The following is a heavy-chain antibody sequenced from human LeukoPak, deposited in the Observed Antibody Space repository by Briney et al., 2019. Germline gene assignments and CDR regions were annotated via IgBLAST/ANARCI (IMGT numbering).Heavy chain of an antibody. CDR1: GFTFSSYS. CDR3: ARADWDTAMIDY. J-gene: IGHJ4*02. V-gene: IGHV3-21*01. D-gene: IGHD5-18*01. Sequence: GGSLRLSCAASGFTFSSYSMNWVRQAPGKGLEWVSSTSSSSSYIYYADSVKGRFTISRDNAKKSLYLQMNSLRAEDTAVYYCARADWDTAMIDYWGQGTVVTVSS. CDR2: TSSSSSYI.